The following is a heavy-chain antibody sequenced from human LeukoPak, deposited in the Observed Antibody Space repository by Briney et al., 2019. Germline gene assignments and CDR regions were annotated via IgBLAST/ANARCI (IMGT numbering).Heavy chain of an antibody. J-gene: IGHJ4*02. D-gene: IGHD6-19*01. Sequence: GGSLRLSCAASGFTFSSYAMSWVRQAPGKGLEWVSAISGSGGSTYYADSVKGRFTISRDNSKNTLYLQMNSLRAEDTAVYYCAKVGQQWLVPYYFDYWGQGTLVTVSS. CDR2: ISGSGGST. CDR3: AKVGQQWLVPYYFDY. CDR1: GFTFSSYA. V-gene: IGHV3-23*01.